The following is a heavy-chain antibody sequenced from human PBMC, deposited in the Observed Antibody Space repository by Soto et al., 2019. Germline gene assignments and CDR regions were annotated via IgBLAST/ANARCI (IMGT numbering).Heavy chain of an antibody. CDR3: ARDKRFLAQGSYYYYGMDV. CDR1: GGSISSYY. J-gene: IGHJ6*02. D-gene: IGHD3-3*01. V-gene: IGHV4-59*01. Sequence: PSETLSLTCTVSGGSISSYYWSWIRQPPGKGLEWIGYIYYSGSTNYNPSLKSRVTISVDTSKNQFSLKLSSVTAADTAVYYCARDKRFLAQGSYYYYGMDVWGQGTTVTVSS. CDR2: IYYSGST.